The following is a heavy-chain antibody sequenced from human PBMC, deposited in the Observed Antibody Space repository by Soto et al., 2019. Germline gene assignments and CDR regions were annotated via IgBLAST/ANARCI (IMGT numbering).Heavy chain of an antibody. D-gene: IGHD5-12*01. CDR1: GFTFSSYA. CDR3: AKAAVATILDNWFDP. CDR2: ISGSGGAI. V-gene: IGHV3-23*01. Sequence: EVQLLESGGGLVQPGGSLRLSCAISGFTFSSYAMTWVRQAPGKGLEWVSAISGSGGAIAYADSVKGRFTISRDNSNNTLYLQTNSLRAEDTAVYYCAKAAVATILDNWFDPWGQGTLVTVSS. J-gene: IGHJ5*02.